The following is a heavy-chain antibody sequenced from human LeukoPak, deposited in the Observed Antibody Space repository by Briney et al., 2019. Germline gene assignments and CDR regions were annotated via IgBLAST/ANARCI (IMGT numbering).Heavy chain of an antibody. D-gene: IGHD3-3*01. CDR1: GYTFTSYD. V-gene: IGHV1-8*01. Sequence: ASVKVSCKASGYTFTSYDINWVRQATGQGLEWMGWMNPNSGNTGYAQKFQGRVTMTRNTSISTAYMELSSLRSEDTAVYYCARGQGHRVGSITIFGVVTSNYYYMDVWGKGTTVTVSS. CDR3: ARGQGHRVGSITIFGVVTSNYYYMDV. CDR2: MNPNSGNT. J-gene: IGHJ6*03.